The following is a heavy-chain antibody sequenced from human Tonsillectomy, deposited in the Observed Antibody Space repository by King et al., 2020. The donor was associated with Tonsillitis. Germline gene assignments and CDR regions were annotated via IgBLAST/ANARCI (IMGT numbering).Heavy chain of an antibody. D-gene: IGHD3-10*01. V-gene: IGHV3-23*04. CDR1: GFTFSSYA. Sequence: VQLVESGGGLVQPGGSLRLSCAASGFTFSSYAMSWVRQAPGKGLEWVSAISGSGGSTYYADSVKGRFTISRDNSKNTLYLQMNSLRAEETAVYYCAKEAPIRITMVRGAYDAFDIWGQGTMVTVSS. CDR2: ISGSGGST. J-gene: IGHJ3*02. CDR3: AKEAPIRITMVRGAYDAFDI.